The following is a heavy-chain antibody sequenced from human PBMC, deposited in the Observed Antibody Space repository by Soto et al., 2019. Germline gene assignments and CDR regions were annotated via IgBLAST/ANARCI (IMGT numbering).Heavy chain of an antibody. CDR1: GGSISSSSYY. CDR2: IYYSGST. Sequence: QLQLQESGPGLVKPSETLSLTCTVSGGSISSSSYYWGWIRQPPGKGLEWIGSIYYSGSTYYNPSLKSRVTISVDTSKKQFSLKLSSVTAADTAVYYCVSLRRVRGRSGAFDIWGQGTMVTVSS. J-gene: IGHJ3*02. V-gene: IGHV4-39*01. D-gene: IGHD3-10*01. CDR3: VSLRRVRGRSGAFDI.